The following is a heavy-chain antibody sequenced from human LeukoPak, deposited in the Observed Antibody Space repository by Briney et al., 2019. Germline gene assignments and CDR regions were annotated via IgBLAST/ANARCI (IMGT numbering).Heavy chain of an antibody. J-gene: IGHJ6*02. Sequence: GRSLRLSCAASGFTFSSYAMHWVRQAPGKGLEWVAVISYDGSNKYYADSVKGRFTISRDNAKNSLYLQMNSLRAEDTAVYYCARDIIVVVPAANYYYYYYYGMDVWGQGTTVTVSS. CDR3: ARDIIVVVPAANYYYYYYYGMDV. V-gene: IGHV3-30-3*01. D-gene: IGHD2-2*01. CDR1: GFTFSSYA. CDR2: ISYDGSNK.